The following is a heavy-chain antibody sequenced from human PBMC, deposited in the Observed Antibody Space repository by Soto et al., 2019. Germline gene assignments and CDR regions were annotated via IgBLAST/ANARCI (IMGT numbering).Heavy chain of an antibody. D-gene: IGHD2-15*01. J-gene: IGHJ6*03. CDR2: INHSGST. CDR3: ARGGRPYGGSPTQYYYYYMDV. CDR1: GGSFSGYY. Sequence: QVQLQQWGAGLLKPSETLSLTCAVYGGSFSGYYWSWIRQPPGKGLGWIGEINHSGSTNYNPSLKSRVTISVDTSKNQFSLKLSSVTAADTAVYYCARGGRPYGGSPTQYYYYYMDVWGKGTTVTVSS. V-gene: IGHV4-34*01.